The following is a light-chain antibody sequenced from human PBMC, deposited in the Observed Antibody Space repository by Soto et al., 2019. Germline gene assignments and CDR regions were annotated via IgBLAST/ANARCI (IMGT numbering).Light chain of an antibody. J-gene: IGLJ1*01. CDR1: NSDVGGYKY. CDR2: DVS. CDR3: CSYAGGFTPHV. Sequence: QSALTQPRSVSGSPGQSVTISCTGTNSDVGGYKYVSWYQQYPSKAPKLMIYDVSERPSGVPARFSASKSGNTASLTISGLQDEDEADYYCCSYAGGFTPHVFGTGTKVTVL. V-gene: IGLV2-11*01.